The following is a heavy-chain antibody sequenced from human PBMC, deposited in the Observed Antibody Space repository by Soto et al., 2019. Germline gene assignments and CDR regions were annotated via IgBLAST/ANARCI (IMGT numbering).Heavy chain of an antibody. CDR2: ISYDGSNK. CDR1: GFTFSSYS. J-gene: IGHJ6*02. CDR3: ASTLFGARENYYYYGMDV. Sequence: SCAASGFTFSSYSMNWVRQAPGKGLEWVAVISYDGSNKYYADSVKGRFTISRDNSKNTLYLQMNSLRAEDTAVYYCASTLFGARENYYYYGMDVWGQGTTVTVSS. D-gene: IGHD3-16*01. V-gene: IGHV3-30-3*01.